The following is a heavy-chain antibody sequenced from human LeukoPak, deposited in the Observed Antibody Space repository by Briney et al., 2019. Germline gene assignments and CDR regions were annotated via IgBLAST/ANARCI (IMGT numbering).Heavy chain of an antibody. Sequence: ASVKVSCKASGYTSTSYYMHWVRQAPAQGLEWMGVINPSGGSTSYAQKFQGRVTMTRDTSTSTVYMELSSLRSEDTAVYYCARVFSLGRGLWNLFLSWGQGTLVTVSS. CDR1: GYTSTSYY. V-gene: IGHV1-46*01. J-gene: IGHJ5*02. D-gene: IGHD1-7*01. CDR3: ARVFSLGRGLWNLFLS. CDR2: INPSGGST.